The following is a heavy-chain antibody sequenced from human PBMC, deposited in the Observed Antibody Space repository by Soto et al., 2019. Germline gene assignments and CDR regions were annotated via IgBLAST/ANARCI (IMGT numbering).Heavy chain of an antibody. Sequence: GGSLRLSCAASGFTFSNYAMSWVRQAPGKGLEWVSAISGGGGGSTYYADSVKGRFTISRDNSKNTLYLQMSSLRAEDTAVYYCAKDFYGVDYWGQGTLVTVSS. D-gene: IGHD4-17*01. J-gene: IGHJ4*02. CDR2: ISGGGGGST. V-gene: IGHV3-23*01. CDR3: AKDFYGVDY. CDR1: GFTFSNYA.